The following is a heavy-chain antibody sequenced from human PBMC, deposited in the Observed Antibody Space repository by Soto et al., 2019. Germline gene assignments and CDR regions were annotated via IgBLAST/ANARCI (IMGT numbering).Heavy chain of an antibody. D-gene: IGHD6-19*01. V-gene: IGHV3-33*06. CDR3: AKDISESIPYSSGWYREGYFDY. J-gene: IGHJ4*02. CDR1: GFSFKNFA. Sequence: QVQVVESGGGVVQPGRSLRLSCAASGFSFKNFALHWVRQAPGKGLEWVSIIWFDGSNKYYADSVKGRFTISRDNSKNTLYLQMNSLRAEDTAVYYCAKDISESIPYSSGWYREGYFDYWGQGTLVTVSS. CDR2: IWFDGSNK.